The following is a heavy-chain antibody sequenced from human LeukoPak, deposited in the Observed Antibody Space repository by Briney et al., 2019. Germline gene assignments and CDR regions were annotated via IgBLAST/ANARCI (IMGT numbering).Heavy chain of an antibody. CDR3: ARSEVGELPQKDSSNKYYYYYGMDV. V-gene: IGHV4-38-2*02. Sequence: PSETLSLTCTVSGYSISRDYYWGWIRQPPGKGLEWIGEINHSGSTNYNPSLKSRVTISVDTSKNQFSLKLSSVTAADTAVYYCARSEVGELPQKDSSNKYYYYYGMDVWGQGTTVTVSS. CDR1: GYSISRDYY. D-gene: IGHD3-10*01. CDR2: INHSGST. J-gene: IGHJ6*02.